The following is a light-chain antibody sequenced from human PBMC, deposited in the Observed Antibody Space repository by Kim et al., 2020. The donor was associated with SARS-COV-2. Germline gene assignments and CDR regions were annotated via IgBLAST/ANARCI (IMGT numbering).Light chain of an antibody. CDR2: YDS. J-gene: IGLJ2*01. CDR3: QVWDSSGDHRVV. CDR1: SIGSKS. V-gene: IGLV3-21*04. Sequence: PGKPGRLTCGGSSIGSKSVHWYQQMPGQAPVLVISYDSDRPSGIPERFSGSNSGNTATLTISRVEAGYEAGYYCQVWDSSGDHRVVFGGGTQLTVL.